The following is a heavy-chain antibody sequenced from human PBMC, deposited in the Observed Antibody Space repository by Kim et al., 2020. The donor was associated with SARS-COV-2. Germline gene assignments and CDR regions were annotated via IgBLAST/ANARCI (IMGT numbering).Heavy chain of an antibody. Sequence: GGSLRLSCAASGFTFDDYAMHWVRQAPGKGLERVSDISWNGGSICYADSVKGRFTISRDNAQNSLYLQMNSLRAEDTALYYCAITGTGGSGSYYDGVVDLKTTDFTYCYGLNVGAQGP. J-gene: IGHJ6*02. CDR1: GFTFDDYA. D-gene: IGHD3-10*01. V-gene: IGHV3-9*01. CDR2: ISWNGGSI. CDR3: AITGTGGSGSYYDGVVDLKTTDFTYCYGLNV.